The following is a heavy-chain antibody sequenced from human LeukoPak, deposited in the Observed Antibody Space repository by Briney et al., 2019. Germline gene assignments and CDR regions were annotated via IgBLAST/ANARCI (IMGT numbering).Heavy chain of an antibody. Sequence: SVRDSCKASGGTFSSYAISWVRQAPGQGLEWMGRIIPILGIANYAQKFQGRVTITADKSTSTAYMELSSLRSEDTAVYYCARTPNRGPPTIYYYYDYGMDVWGKGTRAPFSS. CDR2: IIPILGIA. J-gene: IGHJ6*04. D-gene: IGHD1-14*01. CDR1: GGTFSSYA. V-gene: IGHV1-69*04. CDR3: ARTPNRGPPTIYYYYDYGMDV.